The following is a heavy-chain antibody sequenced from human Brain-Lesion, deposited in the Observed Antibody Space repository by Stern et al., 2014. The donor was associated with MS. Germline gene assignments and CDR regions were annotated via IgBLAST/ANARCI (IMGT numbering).Heavy chain of an antibody. CDR1: GFTFSSYA. V-gene: IGHV3-64*01. CDR3: ARSPPYYYDSSGYSVANFDY. Sequence: VQLVESGGGLVQPGGSLRLSCAASGFTFSSYAMHWVRQAPGKGLEYVSAISSNGGSTYYANSVKGRFTISRDNSKNTLYLQMGSLRAEDMAVYYCARSPPYYYDSSGYSVANFDYWGQGTLVTVSS. CDR2: ISSNGGST. J-gene: IGHJ4*02. D-gene: IGHD3-22*01.